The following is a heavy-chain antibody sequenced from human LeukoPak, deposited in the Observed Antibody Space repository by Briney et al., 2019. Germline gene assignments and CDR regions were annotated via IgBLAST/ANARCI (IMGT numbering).Heavy chain of an antibody. CDR1: GFTFSSYA. Sequence: PGGSLRLSCVASGFTFSSYAMSWVRQAAGKGLEWVSSTSSSGETTYYADSVKGRFTISRDSSRNTLYLQMNSLRAEDTAVYYCAKDRPNYYGTNGHYYRRDGDCWGQGTLVTVSS. V-gene: IGHV3-23*01. J-gene: IGHJ4*02. D-gene: IGHD3-22*01. CDR3: AKDRPNYYGTNGHYYRRDGDC. CDR2: TSSSGETT.